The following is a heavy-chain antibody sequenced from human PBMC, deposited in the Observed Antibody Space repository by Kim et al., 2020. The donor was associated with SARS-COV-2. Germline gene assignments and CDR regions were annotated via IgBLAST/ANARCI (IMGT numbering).Heavy chain of an antibody. D-gene: IGHD3-16*01. V-gene: IGHV4-39*07. Sequence: SETLSLTCNVSGGSLSSTYYWAWIRQPPGEGLEWSGSMYYTGSTYYNPSLKSRVTISADTSNNQFFLNLPSVTAADTAAYFCSGVGGHSSFDYWGQGSLV. CDR1: GGSLSSTYY. J-gene: IGHJ4*02. CDR2: MYYTGST. CDR3: SGVGGHSSFDY.